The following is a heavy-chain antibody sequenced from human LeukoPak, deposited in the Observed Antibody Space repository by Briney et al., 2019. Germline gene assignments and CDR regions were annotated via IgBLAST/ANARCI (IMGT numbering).Heavy chain of an antibody. D-gene: IGHD3-10*01. Sequence: GSSVKVSCKASGGTFSSYAISWVRQAPGQGLEWMGGIIPIFGTANHAQKFQGRVTITADESTSTAYMELSSLRSEDTAVYYCAGVLLWFGELMDYWGQGTLVTVSS. CDR2: IIPIFGTA. CDR3: AGVLLWFGELMDY. J-gene: IGHJ4*02. V-gene: IGHV1-69*01. CDR1: GGTFSSYA.